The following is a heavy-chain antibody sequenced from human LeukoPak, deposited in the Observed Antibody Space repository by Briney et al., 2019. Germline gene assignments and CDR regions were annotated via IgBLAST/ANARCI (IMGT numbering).Heavy chain of an antibody. CDR1: GYTFTSYG. CDR3: ARRVTPSLLWFGESPYDY. V-gene: IGHV1-18*01. Sequence: GASGKVSCKASGYTFTSYGISCVRQAPGQGLEWMGWISAYNGNTNYAQKLQGRVTMTTDTSTSTVYMELSSLRSEDTAVYYCARRVTPSLLWFGESPYDYWGQGTLVTVSS. J-gene: IGHJ4*02. CDR2: ISAYNGNT. D-gene: IGHD3-10*01.